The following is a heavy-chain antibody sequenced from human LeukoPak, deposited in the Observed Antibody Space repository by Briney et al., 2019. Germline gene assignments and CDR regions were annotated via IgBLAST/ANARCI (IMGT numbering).Heavy chain of an antibody. CDR3: ARANVYYGDGYYPVVGYYFDY. V-gene: IGHV3-72*01. CDR2: ARNKANSYTT. CDR1: GFTFSDHY. Sequence: GGSLRLSCAASGFTFSDHYMDSVRQAPGKGLEWVGRARNKANSYTTEYAASVKGRFTISRDDSKNSLYLQMNSLKTEDTAVYYCARANVYYGDGYYPVVGYYFDYWGQRTLVTVSS. J-gene: IGHJ4*02. D-gene: IGHD3-22*01.